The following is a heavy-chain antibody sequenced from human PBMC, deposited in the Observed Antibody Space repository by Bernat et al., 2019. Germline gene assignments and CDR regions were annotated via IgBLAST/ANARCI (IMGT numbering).Heavy chain of an antibody. CDR2: ISYDGSNK. J-gene: IGHJ4*03. CDR3: ARDRHGDPPLYYFDY. V-gene: IGHV3-30-3*01. CDR1: GFTFSSYA. Sequence: QVQLVESGGGVVQPGRSLRLSCAASGFTFSSYAMHWVRQAPGKGLEWVAVISYDGSNKYYADSVKGRFTISRDNSKNTLYLQMNSLRAEDTAVYYCARDRHGDPPLYYFDYWGQGTTVTVSS.